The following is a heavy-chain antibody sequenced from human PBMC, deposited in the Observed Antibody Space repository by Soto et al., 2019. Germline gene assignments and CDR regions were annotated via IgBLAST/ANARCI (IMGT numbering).Heavy chain of an antibody. J-gene: IGHJ5*01. Sequence: PGGSLRLSCAGSGLTFSNYWIHWVRQAPGQGLAWVSRISRDGGSTTYADSVKGRFTISRDFAKNTVYLQMNSLRAEDTAVYYCARESSCFFTDIDSWG. CDR1: GLTFSNYW. CDR3: ARESSCFFTDIDS. CDR2: ISRDGGST. V-gene: IGHV3-74*01. D-gene: IGHD3-9*01.